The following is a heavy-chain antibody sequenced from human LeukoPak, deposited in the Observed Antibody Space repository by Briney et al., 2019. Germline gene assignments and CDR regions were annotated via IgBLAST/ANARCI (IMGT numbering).Heavy chain of an antibody. J-gene: IGHJ4*02. V-gene: IGHV1-46*01. D-gene: IGHD3-10*01. CDR3: TRFGESHFDF. CDR1: GYYFTGYY. Sequence: ASVTVSCKASGYYFTGYYVHWVRQAPGQGLEWVGIINPSNAETVYAQKFQGRVTMTTDTSTSTVYMELSSLTSDDTAVYYCTRFGESHFDFWGQGTLVTVPP. CDR2: INPSNAET.